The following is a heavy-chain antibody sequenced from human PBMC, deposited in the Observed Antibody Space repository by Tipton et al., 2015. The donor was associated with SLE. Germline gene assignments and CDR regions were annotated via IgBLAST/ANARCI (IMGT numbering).Heavy chain of an antibody. CDR3: ARADGSCFYYFLDV. CDR2: VFYSGRT. CDR1: GGSISIGGYS. Sequence: TLSLTCAVSGGSISIGGYSWSWLRQHPGRGLEWIGYVFYSGRTYYNPSLKSRVTISVDTSKNQVSLSLSSVTAADSVVYFCARADGSCFYYFLDVWGRGTTVTVSS. J-gene: IGHJ6*04. D-gene: IGHD2/OR15-2a*01. V-gene: IGHV4-31*11.